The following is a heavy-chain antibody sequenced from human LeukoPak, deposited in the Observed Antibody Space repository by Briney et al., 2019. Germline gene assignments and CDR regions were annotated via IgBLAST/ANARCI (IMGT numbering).Heavy chain of an antibody. J-gene: IGHJ5*02. D-gene: IGHD6-13*01. Sequence: SVKVSCRTSGYTFTGYDINWVRQAAGRGFEGMGWMHPNSGDTGYAHNLQGRITIPRDSSTATVFMELSSLRSEDTAMYYCATDEGGIAAAGNWFDPWGQGTLVTVSS. CDR2: MHPNSGDT. CDR3: ATDEGGIAAAGNWFDP. CDR1: GYTFTGYD. V-gene: IGHV1-8*01.